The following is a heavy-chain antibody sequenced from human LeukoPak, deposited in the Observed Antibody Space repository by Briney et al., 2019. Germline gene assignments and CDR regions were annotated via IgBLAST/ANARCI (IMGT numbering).Heavy chain of an antibody. J-gene: IGHJ4*02. CDR2: IRSKANSDAT. Sequence: HGGSLKLSCAASGFTFSGSTMHWVRQASGKGLEWVGRIRSKANSDATTYAASVKGRFTISRDDSKNTAYLQMNSLKTEDTAVYYCSSGSYGTDTINYWGQGTPVTVSS. CDR1: GFTFSGST. CDR3: SSGSYGTDTINY. V-gene: IGHV3-73*01. D-gene: IGHD3-10*01.